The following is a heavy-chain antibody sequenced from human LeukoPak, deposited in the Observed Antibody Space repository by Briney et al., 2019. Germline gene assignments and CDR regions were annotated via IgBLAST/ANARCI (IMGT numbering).Heavy chain of an antibody. D-gene: IGHD3-22*01. CDR2: IYPGDSDT. CDR3: ARFPDISAYYPFDY. J-gene: IGHJ4*02. V-gene: IGHV5-51*01. Sequence: GESLKISCKGSGYSFTSYWIGWVRQMPGKGLEWMGIIYPGDSDTRYSPSFQGQVTISADRSISTAYLQWSSLKASDTAMYFCARFPDISAYYPFDYWGQGTLVTVSS. CDR1: GYSFTSYW.